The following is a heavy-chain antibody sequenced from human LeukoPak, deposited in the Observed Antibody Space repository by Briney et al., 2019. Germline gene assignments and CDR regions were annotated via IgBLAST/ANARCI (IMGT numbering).Heavy chain of an antibody. CDR3: AREYYDILTGYFVPNDY. CDR1: RFTFSSYW. D-gene: IGHD3-9*01. CDR2: IKQDGSEK. V-gene: IGHV3-7*01. Sequence: GGSLILACAASRFTFSSYWMSWVRQAPGRGLEWVANIKQDGSEKYYVDSVKGRFTISRDNAKNSLYLQMNSLRAEDTAVYYCAREYYDILTGYFVPNDYWGQGTLVTVSS. J-gene: IGHJ4*02.